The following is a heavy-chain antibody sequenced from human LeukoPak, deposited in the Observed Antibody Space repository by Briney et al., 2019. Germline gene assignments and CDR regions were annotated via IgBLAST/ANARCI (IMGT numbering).Heavy chain of an antibody. CDR3: ARGLQETLAWLKALSAFDI. Sequence: ASVKVSCKASGGTFSSYAISWVRQAPGQGLEWMGGIIPIFGTANYAQKFQGRVTITADESTSTGYMELRSLRSDDTAVYYCARGLQETLAWLKALSAFDIWGQGTMVTVSS. J-gene: IGHJ3*02. CDR2: IIPIFGTA. D-gene: IGHD5-24*01. V-gene: IGHV1-69*13. CDR1: GGTFSSYA.